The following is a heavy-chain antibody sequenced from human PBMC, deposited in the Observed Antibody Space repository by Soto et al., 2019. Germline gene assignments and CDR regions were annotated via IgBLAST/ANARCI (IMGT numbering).Heavy chain of an antibody. CDR1: GFTFSSYG. V-gene: IGHV3-33*01. J-gene: IGHJ4*02. CDR2: IWYDGSNK. Sequence: GGSLRLSCAASGFTFSSYGMHWVRQAPGKGLEWVAVIWYDGSNKYYADSVKGRFTISRDNSKNTLYLQMNSLRAEDTAVYYCASFGLIFGGVIGENCAWGQGTLVTVSS. D-gene: IGHD3-16*02. CDR3: ASFGLIFGGVIGENCA.